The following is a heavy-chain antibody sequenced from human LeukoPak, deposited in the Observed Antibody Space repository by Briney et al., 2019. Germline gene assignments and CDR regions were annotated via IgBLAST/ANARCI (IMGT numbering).Heavy chain of an antibody. CDR1: GFTFSSYA. J-gene: IGHJ4*02. Sequence: GGSLRLSCAASGFTFSSYAMSWVRQAPGKGLEWVSSISGSGGDTYYADSVKGRFTISRDNVKKSLYLEMNSLRVEDTAVYYCARGRWSDYWGQGTQVTVSS. V-gene: IGHV3-23*01. D-gene: IGHD5-24*01. CDR2: ISGSGGDT. CDR3: ARGRWSDY.